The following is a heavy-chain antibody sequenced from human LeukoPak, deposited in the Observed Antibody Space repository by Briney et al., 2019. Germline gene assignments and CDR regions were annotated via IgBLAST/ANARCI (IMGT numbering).Heavy chain of an antibody. V-gene: IGHV5-51*01. CDR3: ARRSRYYDSSGYYQYYFDY. CDR1: GYSFTSYW. CDR2: IYPGDSDT. D-gene: IGHD3-22*01. J-gene: IGHJ4*02. Sequence: GESLKISCKGSGYSFTSYWIGWVRQMPGKGLEWTGIIYPGDSDTRYSPSFQGQVTISADKSISTAYLQWSSLKASDTAMYYCARRSRYYDSSGYYQYYFDYWGQGTLVTVSS.